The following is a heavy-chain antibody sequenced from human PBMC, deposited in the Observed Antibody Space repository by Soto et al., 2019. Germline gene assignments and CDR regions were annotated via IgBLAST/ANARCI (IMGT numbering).Heavy chain of an antibody. CDR3: ARNRGGTTVHAFDI. Sequence: QVQLQQWGAGLLKPSETLSLTCAVYGGSFSGYYWSWIRQPPGKGLEWIGEINHSGSTNYNPSLKSRVTISVDTSKNQFSLKLSSVTAADTAVYYCARNRGGTTVHAFDIWGQGTMVTVSS. D-gene: IGHD4-17*01. CDR1: GGSFSGYY. V-gene: IGHV4-34*01. CDR2: INHSGST. J-gene: IGHJ3*02.